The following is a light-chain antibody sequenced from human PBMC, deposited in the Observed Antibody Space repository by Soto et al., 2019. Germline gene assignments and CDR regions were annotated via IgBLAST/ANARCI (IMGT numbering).Light chain of an antibody. V-gene: IGLV2-14*01. CDR2: EVT. CDR3: SSYSNSNTLWV. J-gene: IGLJ3*02. CDR1: SNDIGGYNY. Sequence: QSALTQPGSVSGSPGQSITISCAGTSNDIGGYNYVSWYQQHPGRAPKLMIYEVTNRPLGVSNRFSGSKSGNTASLTISGLQAEDEADYYCSSYSNSNTLWVFGGGTKLTV.